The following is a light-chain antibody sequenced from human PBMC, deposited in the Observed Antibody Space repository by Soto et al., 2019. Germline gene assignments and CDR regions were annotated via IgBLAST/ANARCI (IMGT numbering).Light chain of an antibody. CDR2: LGS. CDR3: MQALQTPWT. V-gene: IGKV2-28*01. Sequence: DIVMTQSPLSLPVTPGEPASISCRSSQSLLHSNGYNYLDWYLQKQGQSPQLLIYLGSNRDSGGPDSFSDSGSGTDLTLKISRVEAEYVGVYYCMQALQTPWTFGQGTKVEIK. J-gene: IGKJ1*01. CDR1: QSLLHSNGYNY.